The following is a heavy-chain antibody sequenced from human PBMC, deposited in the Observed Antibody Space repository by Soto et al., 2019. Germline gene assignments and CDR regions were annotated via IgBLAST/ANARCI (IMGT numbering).Heavy chain of an antibody. V-gene: IGHV3-15*01. CDR1: GFTFNTAW. D-gene: IGHD5-12*01. Sequence: EVQLVESGGGLVKPGGSLRLSCAASGFTFNTAWMYWIRQAPGKGLEWVGRIKSKTDGGTIDYAAPVKGRFTISRDDSTSTLFLQMNSLKTDDTAVYYCTPGGGHDQFDSWGQGTLVTVSS. CDR3: TPGGGHDQFDS. J-gene: IGHJ4*02. CDR2: IKSKTDGGTI.